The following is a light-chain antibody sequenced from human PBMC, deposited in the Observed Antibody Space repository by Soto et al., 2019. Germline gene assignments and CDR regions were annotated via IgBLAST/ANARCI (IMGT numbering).Light chain of an antibody. CDR1: QSVSNSY. J-gene: IGKJ1*01. V-gene: IGKV3-20*01. CDR2: GTS. Sequence: EFVLTQSPGTQSLSPGERATLSCRASQSVSNSYFAWYQQKPGQAPRLLIYGTSNTATGIPARLSGSGSGTEFTLTIISLQPDDFATYYCQQYHIYLGTFGQGTKVDIK. CDR3: QQYHIYLGT.